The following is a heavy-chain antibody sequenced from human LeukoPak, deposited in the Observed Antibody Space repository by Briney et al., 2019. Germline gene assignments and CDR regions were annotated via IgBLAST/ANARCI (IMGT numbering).Heavy chain of an antibody. J-gene: IGHJ6*03. D-gene: IGHD3-10*01. V-gene: IGHV4-39*07. CDR1: GGSISSSSYY. CDR3: ARFSGYYYYMDV. CDR2: IYYSGST. Sequence: SETLSLTCTVSGGSISSSSYYWGWIRQPPGKGLEWIGSIYYSGSTYYNPSLKSRVTISVDTSKNQFSLKLSSVTAADTAVYYCARFSGYYYYMDVWGKGTTVTVSS.